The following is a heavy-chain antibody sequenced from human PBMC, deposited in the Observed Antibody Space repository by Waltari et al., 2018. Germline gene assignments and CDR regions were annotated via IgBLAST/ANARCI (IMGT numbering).Heavy chain of an antibody. D-gene: IGHD2-21*02. CDR2: INHSGST. CDR1: GGSFSGYY. V-gene: IGHV4-34*01. J-gene: IGHJ2*01. Sequence: QVQLQQWGAGLLKPSETLSLTCAVYGGSFSGYYWSWIRQPPGKGLEWIGEINHSGSTNYNPSLKSRVTISVDTSKNQFSLKLSSVTAADTAVYYCARDWSIVVVTAIGAPPRSHWYFDLWGRGTLVTVSS. CDR3: ARDWSIVVVTAIGAPPRSHWYFDL.